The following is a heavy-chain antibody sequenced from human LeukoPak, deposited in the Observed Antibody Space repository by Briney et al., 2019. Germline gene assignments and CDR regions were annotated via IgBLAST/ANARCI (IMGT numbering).Heavy chain of an antibody. J-gene: IGHJ2*01. CDR1: GGSISWGGYY. CDR2: IYYSASA. D-gene: IGHD3-3*01. V-gene: IGHV4-31*03. Sequence: RPSETLSLTCTVSGGSISWGGYYWSWVRQRPGKGLEWIGYIYYSASAHYNPSLENRLTISVDTSKNQFSLRLNSVTAADTAVYYCARDKGESNYDFWSGRPGPWYFDLWGRGTLVTVSS. CDR3: ARDKGESNYDFWSGRPGPWYFDL.